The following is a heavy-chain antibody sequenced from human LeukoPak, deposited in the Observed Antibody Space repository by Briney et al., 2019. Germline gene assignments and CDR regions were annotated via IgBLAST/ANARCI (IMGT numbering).Heavy chain of an antibody. CDR1: GYTFTSYG. CDR2: ISAYNGNT. CDR3: ARDHVDYDILTGYVSAEYFQH. V-gene: IGHV1-18*01. J-gene: IGHJ1*01. D-gene: IGHD3-9*01. Sequence: ASVTVSCKASGYTFTSYGISWVRQAPRQGLEWMGWISAYNGNTNYAQKLQGRVTMTTDTSTSTAYMELRSLRSDDTAVYYCARDHVDYDILTGYVSAEYFQHWGQGTLVTVSS.